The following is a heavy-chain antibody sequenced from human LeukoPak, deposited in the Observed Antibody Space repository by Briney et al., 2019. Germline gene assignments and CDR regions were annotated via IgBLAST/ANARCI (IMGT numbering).Heavy chain of an antibody. Sequence: ASVKVSCKAYGGTFSIYTISWVRQAPGQGLEWMGRIIPILGIANYAQKFQGRVTITADKSTSTAYMELGSLRSEDTAVYYCARGVVPAVGRDWFVPWGQGTLVTVSS. D-gene: IGHD2-2*01. CDR2: IIPILGIA. V-gene: IGHV1-69*02. J-gene: IGHJ5*02. CDR1: GGTFSIYT. CDR3: ARGVVPAVGRDWFVP.